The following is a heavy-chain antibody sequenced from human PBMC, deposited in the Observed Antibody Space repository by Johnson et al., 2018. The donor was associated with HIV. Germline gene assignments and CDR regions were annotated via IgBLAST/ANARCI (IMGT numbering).Heavy chain of an antibody. CDR2: INWNGANK. CDR3: ARDLVGAGGFDI. D-gene: IGHD1-26*01. CDR1: GFTFDDYG. V-gene: IGHV3-20*04. Sequence: EVQLVESGGGVVRPGESLRLSCAASGFTFDDYGMSWVRQAPGKGLEWVSGINWNGANKRYADSVKGRFTISRDNVKNSLYLQMSSLRAEDTAFYYCARDLVGAGGFDIWGQGTMVTVSS. J-gene: IGHJ3*02.